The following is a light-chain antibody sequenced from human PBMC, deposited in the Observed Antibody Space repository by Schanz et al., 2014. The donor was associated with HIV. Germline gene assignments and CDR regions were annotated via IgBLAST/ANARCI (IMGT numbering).Light chain of an antibody. V-gene: IGLV1-40*01. Sequence: QSVLTQPPSVSGAPGQRVTISCTGSSSNIGAGYDVHWFQQLPGTAPKLLIYGNTNRPSGVPDRFSGSKSGTSVSLAITGLQAEDEADYYCQSYDSSLSAYVLFGGGTKLTVL. CDR1: SSNIGAGYD. CDR3: QSYDSSLSAYVL. CDR2: GNT. J-gene: IGLJ2*01.